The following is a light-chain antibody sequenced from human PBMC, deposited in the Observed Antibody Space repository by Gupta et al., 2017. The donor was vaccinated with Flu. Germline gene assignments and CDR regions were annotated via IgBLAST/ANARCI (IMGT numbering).Light chain of an antibody. CDR3: QQYNSDAWT. J-gene: IGKJ1*01. CDR1: QSLNNW. CDR2: RAS. V-gene: IGKV1-5*03. Sequence: DIQMTQSPSTLSASVGDRVTITCRASQSLNNWLAWYQQKSGKATKLLIYRASGLESGVPPRFSGSGSGTQYTLTINNLQLEDSATYYCQQYNSDAWTFGQWTKVE.